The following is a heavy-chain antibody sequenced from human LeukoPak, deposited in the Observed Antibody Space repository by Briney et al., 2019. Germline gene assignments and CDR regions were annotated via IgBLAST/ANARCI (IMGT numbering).Heavy chain of an antibody. CDR1: GGSINSYY. D-gene: IGHD3-10*01. CDR3: ASGGYYGSRAFHI. Sequence: AETLSLTCTVSGGSINSYYWSWIRQPPGKGLEWIGYISYSGSTNYSPSLKSRVTISEDTSKNQFYLKLSSVTAADTAVYYCASGGYYGSRAFHIWGQGTMVT. J-gene: IGHJ3*02. CDR2: ISYSGST. V-gene: IGHV4-59*01.